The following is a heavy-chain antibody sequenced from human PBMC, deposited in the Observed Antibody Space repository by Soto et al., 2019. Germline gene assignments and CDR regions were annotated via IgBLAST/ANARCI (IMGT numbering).Heavy chain of an antibody. CDR1: GFTFSSYS. V-gene: IGHV3-21*01. J-gene: IGHJ4*02. Sequence: GGSLRLSCAASGFTFSSYSMNWVRQAPGKGLEWVSSISSSSSFIYYTDSVKGRFTISRDNAKNSLYLQMNSLRAEDTAVYFCARDRSRPGFFDYWGQGTLVTVSS. CDR2: ISSSSSFI. D-gene: IGHD3-10*01. CDR3: ARDRSRPGFFDY.